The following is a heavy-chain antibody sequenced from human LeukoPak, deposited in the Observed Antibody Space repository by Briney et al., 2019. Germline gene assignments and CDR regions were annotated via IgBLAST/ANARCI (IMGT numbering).Heavy chain of an antibody. CDR2: ISYSGSS. CDR1: GGSISSSRYY. Sequence: SETLSLTCTVSGGSISSSRYYWGWIRQPPGKGLEWIASISYSGSSYYNPSFKSRVTISVDTSKNQVSLQLSSVTAADTAVYYCVRDDYGDYTRRFDPWGQGTLVTVSS. V-gene: IGHV4-39*07. CDR3: VRDDYGDYTRRFDP. J-gene: IGHJ5*02. D-gene: IGHD4-17*01.